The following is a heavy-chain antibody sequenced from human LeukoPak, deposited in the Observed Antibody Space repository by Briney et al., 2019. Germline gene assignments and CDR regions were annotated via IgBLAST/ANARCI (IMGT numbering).Heavy chain of an antibody. D-gene: IGHD3-22*01. J-gene: IGHJ4*02. CDR3: ARDPKYYDTSGYYLGY. Sequence: ASVKVSCKASGGTFSSYAISWVRQAPGQGLEWMGGIIPIFGTANYAQKFQGRVTITADESTSTAYMELSSLRSEDTAVYYCARDPKYYDTSGYYLGYWGQGTLVTVSS. CDR2: IIPIFGTA. CDR1: GGTFSSYA. V-gene: IGHV1-69*13.